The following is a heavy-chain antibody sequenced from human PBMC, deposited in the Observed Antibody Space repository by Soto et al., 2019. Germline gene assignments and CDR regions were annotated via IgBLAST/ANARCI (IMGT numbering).Heavy chain of an antibody. J-gene: IGHJ4*02. CDR3: ARGRPNPPSRSWTGAANY. D-gene: IGHD6-13*01. V-gene: IGHV3-74*01. Sequence: EVQLVESGGGLVQPGGSLRLSCAASGFTFSSYWMHWVRQAPGKGLVWVSRINSDGSSTSYADSVKGRFTISRDNAKNTLYLQMNSLRAEDTAVYYCARGRPNPPSRSWTGAANYWGQGTLVSVS. CDR2: INSDGSST. CDR1: GFTFSSYW.